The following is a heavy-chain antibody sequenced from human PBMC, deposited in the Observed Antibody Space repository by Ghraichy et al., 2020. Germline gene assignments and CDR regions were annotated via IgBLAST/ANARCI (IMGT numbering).Heavy chain of an antibody. CDR2: IYYSGST. D-gene: IGHD1-26*01. Sequence: SQTLSLTCTVSGGSISSSSYYWGWIRQPPGKGLEWIGSIYYSGSTYYNPSLKSRVTISVDTSKNQFSLKLSSVTAADTAVYSCARETGSYYQPFDYWGQGTLVSV. J-gene: IGHJ4*02. CDR3: ARETGSYYQPFDY. V-gene: IGHV4-39*07. CDR1: GGSISSSSYY.